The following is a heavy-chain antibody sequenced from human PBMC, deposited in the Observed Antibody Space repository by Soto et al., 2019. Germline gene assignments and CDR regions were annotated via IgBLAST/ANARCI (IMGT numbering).Heavy chain of an antibody. CDR3: ARDQSGVDYYDSSGYSWFYDL. D-gene: IGHD3-22*01. CDR2: IYYSGST. J-gene: IGHJ2*01. V-gene: IGHV4-59*01. Sequence: SETLSLTCTVSGGSISSYYWSWIRQPPGKGLEWIGYIYYSGSTNYNPSLKSRVTISVDTSKNQFSLKLSSVTAADTAVYYCARDQSGVDYYDSSGYSWFYDLWGRGTLITVSS. CDR1: GGSISSYY.